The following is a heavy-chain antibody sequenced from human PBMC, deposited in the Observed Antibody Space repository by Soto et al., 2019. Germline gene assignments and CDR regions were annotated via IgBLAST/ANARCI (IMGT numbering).Heavy chain of an antibody. Sequence: SETLSLTCTVSGGSISSYYWSWIRQPPGKGLEWIGYIYYSGSTNYNPSLKSRVTISVDTSKNQFSLKLSSVTAADTAVYYCARLSTVLGLDYWGQGTLVTVSS. CDR3: ARLSTVLGLDY. D-gene: IGHD4-17*01. CDR2: IYYSGST. V-gene: IGHV4-59*08. J-gene: IGHJ4*02. CDR1: GGSISSYY.